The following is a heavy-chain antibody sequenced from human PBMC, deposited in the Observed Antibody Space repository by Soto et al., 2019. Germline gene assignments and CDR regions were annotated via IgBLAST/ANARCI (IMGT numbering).Heavy chain of an antibody. V-gene: IGHV3-33*01. CDR1: GFTFSSYG. D-gene: IGHD3-3*01. J-gene: IGHJ3*02. Sequence: VQLVESGGGVVQPGRSLRLSCAASGFTFSSYGMHWVRQAPGKGLEWVAVIWYDGSNKYYADSVKGRFTISRDNSKNTLYLQMNSLRAEDTAVYYCAREPYYDFWSGYYNGGDAFDIWGQGTMVTVSS. CDR2: IWYDGSNK. CDR3: AREPYYDFWSGYYNGGDAFDI.